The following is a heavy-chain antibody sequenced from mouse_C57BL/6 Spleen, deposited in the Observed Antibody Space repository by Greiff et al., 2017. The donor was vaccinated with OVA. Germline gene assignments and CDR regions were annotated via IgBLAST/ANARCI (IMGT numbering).Heavy chain of an antibody. D-gene: IGHD2-1*01. CDR3: ANGNYVKIYAMDY. CDR1: GFTFSDYG. Sequence: EVQLVESGGGLVKPGGSLKLSCAASGFTFSDYGMHWVRQAPEKGLEWVAYISSGSSTIYYADTVKGRFTISRDNAKNTLFLQMTSLRSEDTAMYYCANGNYVKIYAMDYWGQGTSVTVSS. V-gene: IGHV5-17*01. CDR2: ISSGSSTI. J-gene: IGHJ4*01.